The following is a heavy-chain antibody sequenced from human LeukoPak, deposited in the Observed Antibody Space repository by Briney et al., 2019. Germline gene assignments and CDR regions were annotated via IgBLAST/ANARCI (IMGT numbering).Heavy chain of an antibody. CDR3: ARGLNSGMTDY. V-gene: IGHV1-69*08. Sequence: SVKVSCKTSEDIFSSYTISWVRQAAGQGLQWMGRIIPIIRQTKYSQKFQGRVTITADKSTSTVYMDLSGLTSDDTALYFCARGLNSGMTDYWGQAPWSPSLQ. CDR2: IIPIIRQT. CDR1: EDIFSSYT. D-gene: IGHD1-26*01. J-gene: IGHJ4*01.